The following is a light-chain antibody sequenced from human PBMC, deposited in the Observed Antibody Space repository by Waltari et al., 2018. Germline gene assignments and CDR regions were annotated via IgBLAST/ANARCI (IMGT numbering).Light chain of an antibody. CDR2: RNN. Sequence: QSVLTQPPSASGTPGQRVTISCSGSSSNIGSNFVCWYQHLPGTAPKLLIYRNNHRPSEVPDRFSGSKSGTSASLAISGLRSEDEADYYCAAWDDSLTVRFGGGTKLTVL. CDR3: AAWDDSLTVR. J-gene: IGLJ3*02. V-gene: IGLV1-47*01. CDR1: SSNIGSNF.